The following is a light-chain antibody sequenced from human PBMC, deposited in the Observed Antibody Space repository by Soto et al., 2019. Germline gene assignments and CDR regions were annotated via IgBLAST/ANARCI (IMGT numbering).Light chain of an antibody. J-gene: IGKJ5*01. CDR3: QQYGSSPLIS. V-gene: IGKV3-20*01. Sequence: DIVLTQSPGTLSLSPGERATLSRRASQTVRSSSLAWYQQKPGQAPRLLIYGASSRATGIPDRFSGSGSGTDFTLTISGLEPEDFAVYYCQQYGSSPLISFGQGTRLEIK. CDR2: GAS. CDR1: QTVRSSS.